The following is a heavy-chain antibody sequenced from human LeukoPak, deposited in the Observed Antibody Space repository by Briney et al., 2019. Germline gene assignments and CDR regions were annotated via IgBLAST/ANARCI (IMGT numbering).Heavy chain of an antibody. Sequence: SETLSLTCPVYGGSFSGYYWSWIRQPPGKGLEWIGEINHSGSTNYNPSLKSRVTISVDTSKNQFSLKLSSVTAADTAVYYCARGGGVAAHNWFDPWGQGTLVTVSS. D-gene: IGHD3-16*01. CDR2: INHSGST. V-gene: IGHV4-34*01. CDR3: ARGGGVAAHNWFDP. CDR1: GGSFSGYY. J-gene: IGHJ5*02.